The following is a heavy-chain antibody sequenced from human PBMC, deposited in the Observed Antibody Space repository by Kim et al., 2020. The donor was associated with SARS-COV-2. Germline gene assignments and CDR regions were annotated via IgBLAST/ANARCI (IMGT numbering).Heavy chain of an antibody. V-gene: IGHV3-48*03. J-gene: IGHJ6*02. Sequence: KGRFTIYRDNAKNSLYLQMNSLRAEDTAVYDCARGGSGSYLGCYYYGMDVWGQGTTVTVSS. D-gene: IGHD1-26*01. CDR3: ARGGSGSYLGCYYYGMDV.